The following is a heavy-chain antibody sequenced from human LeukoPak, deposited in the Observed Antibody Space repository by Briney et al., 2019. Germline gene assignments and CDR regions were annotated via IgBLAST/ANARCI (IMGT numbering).Heavy chain of an antibody. CDR1: GFTFSSYV. D-gene: IGHD3-22*01. J-gene: IGHJ4*02. V-gene: IGHV3-23*01. Sequence: GGSLRLSCAASGFTFSSYVVSWVRQAPGKGLEWVSAISGSGGSTYYADSVKGRFTISRDNSKNTLYLQMNSLRAEDTAVYYGAKIYYYDSSGPDYWGQGTLVTVSS. CDR2: ISGSGGST. CDR3: AKIYYYDSSGPDY.